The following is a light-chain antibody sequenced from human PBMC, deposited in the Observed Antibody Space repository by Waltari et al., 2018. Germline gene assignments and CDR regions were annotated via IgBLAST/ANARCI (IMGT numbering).Light chain of an antibody. V-gene: IGKV1-13*02. CDR1: QAISRS. J-gene: IGKJ5*01. CDR3: QHFYSYPSG. CDR2: EAS. Sequence: AIQLTQSPSSLSASVGDRVTMTCRASQAISRSVDWFQQKPGKVPKLLIFEASDLEDGGPARFSGSGGGTRFTLTISSLQPEDFATYYCQHFYSYPSGFGQGTRLEIK.